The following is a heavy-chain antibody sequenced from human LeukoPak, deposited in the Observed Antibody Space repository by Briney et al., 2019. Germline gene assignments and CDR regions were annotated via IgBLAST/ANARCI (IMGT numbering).Heavy chain of an antibody. CDR2: IYYSGST. D-gene: IGHD4-23*01. Sequence: PSETLSLTCTVSNGSINNYYWSWIRQTTGKGLEWIGFIYYSGSTNYNPSLKSRVTMSVDTSKNQFSLKLSSVTASDTAVYFFARRAAVYGGNDLDYWGQGTLVTVSS. CDR3: ARRAAVYGGNDLDY. CDR1: NGSINNYY. J-gene: IGHJ4*02. V-gene: IGHV4-59*08.